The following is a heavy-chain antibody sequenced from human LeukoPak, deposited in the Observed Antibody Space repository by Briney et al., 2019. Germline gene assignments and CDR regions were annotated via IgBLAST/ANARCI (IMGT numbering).Heavy chain of an antibody. D-gene: IGHD2-2*01. Sequence: GGSLRLSCAAAEFTFSSYAMHWVRQAPGKGLEWVAVISYDGSNKYYADSVKGRFTISRDNSKNTLYLQMNSLRAEDTAVYYCAKGGDIVVVPASYWGQGTLVTVSS. J-gene: IGHJ4*02. CDR1: EFTFSSYA. V-gene: IGHV3-30-3*01. CDR3: AKGGDIVVVPASY. CDR2: ISYDGSNK.